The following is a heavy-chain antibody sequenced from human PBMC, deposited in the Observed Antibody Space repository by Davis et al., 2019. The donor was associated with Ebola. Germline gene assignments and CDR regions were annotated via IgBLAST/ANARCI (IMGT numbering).Heavy chain of an antibody. CDR1: GYTFSSYG. J-gene: IGHJ6*03. CDR2: ISGYDGYT. V-gene: IGHV1-18*01. D-gene: IGHD2-2*01. Sequence: ASVKVSCKASGYTFSSYGIIWVRQAPGQGLEWMGWISGYDGYTNYAEKVQGSVTLSTDTSTSTAYMELRSLRSDDTAVYYCARGVVPGVIGYYYMDVWGKGTTVTVS. CDR3: ARGVVPGVIGYYYMDV.